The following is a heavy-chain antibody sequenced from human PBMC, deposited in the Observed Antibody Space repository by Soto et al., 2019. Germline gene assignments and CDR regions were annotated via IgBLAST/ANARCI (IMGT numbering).Heavy chain of an antibody. D-gene: IGHD2-2*02. CDR1: GVTFSSYA. Sequence: SVKVSCKASGVTFSSYAISWVRQAPGQGLEWMGGIIPIFGTANYAQKFQGRVTITADESTSTAYMELSSLRSEDTAVYYCARVTVVVPAAIGGYYYYGMDVWGQGTTVTVSS. CDR2: IIPIFGTA. J-gene: IGHJ6*02. CDR3: ARVTVVVPAAIGGYYYYGMDV. V-gene: IGHV1-69*13.